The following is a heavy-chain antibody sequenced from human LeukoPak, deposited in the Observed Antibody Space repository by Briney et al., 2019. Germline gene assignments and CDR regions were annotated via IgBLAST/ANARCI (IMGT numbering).Heavy chain of an antibody. CDR1: GFAFSTYE. J-gene: IGHJ3*01. D-gene: IGHD3-22*01. CDR3: AAYYYDSSPKAV. V-gene: IGHV3-48*03. Sequence: PGGSLRLSCAASGFAFSTYEMNWVRQAPGKGLEWVSFISSGSNTYYADSVKGRFTISRDNAKSSLYLQMNSLRAEDTAVYYCAAYYYDSSPKAVWGQGTMVTVSS. CDR2: ISSGSNT.